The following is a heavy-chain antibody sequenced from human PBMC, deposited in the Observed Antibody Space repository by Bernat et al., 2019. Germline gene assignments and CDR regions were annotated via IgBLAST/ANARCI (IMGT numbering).Heavy chain of an antibody. D-gene: IGHD2-15*01. V-gene: IGHV5-10-1*01. CDR2: IDPSDSYT. CDR1: GYSFTSYW. Sequence: EVQLVQSGAEVKKPGESLRISCKCSGYSFTSYWISWARQMSGKGLEWMGRIDPSDSYTTYRPSFHGHVTISADKSISTASLQWSSLKASDTAMYYCALGGARFDNGGQGTLVTVSS. J-gene: IGHJ4*02. CDR3: ALGGARFDN.